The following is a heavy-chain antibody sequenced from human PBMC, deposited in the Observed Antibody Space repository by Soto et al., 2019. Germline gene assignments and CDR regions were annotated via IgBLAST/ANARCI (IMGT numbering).Heavy chain of an antibody. CDR1: EVTW. J-gene: IGHJ4*02. CDR3: ARNPGSRTGYFRH. Sequence: PGGSLRLSCAASEVTWMHWFRQAPGKGLVWVARIKSDGTSTSYADSVKGRFTVSRDNAENTLFLQMNSLRAEDTAVYYCARNPGSRTGYFRHWGQGALVTVSS. D-gene: IGHD3-9*01. V-gene: IGHV3-74*01. CDR2: IKSDGTST.